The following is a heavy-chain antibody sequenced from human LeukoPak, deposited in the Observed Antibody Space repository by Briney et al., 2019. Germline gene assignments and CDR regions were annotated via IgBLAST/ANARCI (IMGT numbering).Heavy chain of an antibody. CDR1: GYTFTSYD. D-gene: IGHD3-10*01. V-gene: IGHV1-18*01. J-gene: IGHJ4*02. CDR3: ARQGRAVYYYGSGEPIDY. Sequence: GASVKVSCKASGYTFTSYDINWVRQATGQGLEWMGWISAYNGNTNYAQKLQGRVTMTTDTSTSTAYMELRSLRSDDTAVYYCARQGRAVYYYGSGEPIDYWGQGTLVTVSS. CDR2: ISAYNGNT.